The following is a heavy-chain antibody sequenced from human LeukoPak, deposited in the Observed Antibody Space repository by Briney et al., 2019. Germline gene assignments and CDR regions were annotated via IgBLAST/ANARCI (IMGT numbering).Heavy chain of an antibody. J-gene: IGHJ4*02. Sequence: PGRSLRLSCAASGFTFSSYAMHRVRQAPGKGLEWVAVISYDGSNKYYADSVKGRFTISRDNSKNTLYLQMNSLRAEDTAVYYCARGGDYGDYGLYYFDYWGQGTLVTVSS. CDR2: ISYDGSNK. V-gene: IGHV3-30-3*01. CDR1: GFTFSSYA. D-gene: IGHD4-17*01. CDR3: ARGGDYGDYGLYYFDY.